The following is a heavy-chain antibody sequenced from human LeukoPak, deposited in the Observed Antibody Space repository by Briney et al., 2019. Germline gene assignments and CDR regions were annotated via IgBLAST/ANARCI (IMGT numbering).Heavy chain of an antibody. CDR3: AKSQNPYYFDY. J-gene: IGHJ4*02. Sequence: SETLSLTCTVSGGSLSSYYWSWIRQPPGKGLEWIAYMYHSGSTNYNPSLKSRVTISVDTSKNQFSLKLSSVTAADTAVYYCAKSQNPYYFDYWGQGTLVTVSS. CDR2: MYHSGST. CDR1: GGSLSSYY. V-gene: IGHV4-59*01. D-gene: IGHD1-14*01.